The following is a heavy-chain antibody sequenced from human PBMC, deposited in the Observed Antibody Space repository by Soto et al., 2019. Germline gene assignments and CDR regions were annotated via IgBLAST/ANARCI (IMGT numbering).Heavy chain of an antibody. J-gene: IGHJ6*02. D-gene: IGHD3-16*01. V-gene: IGHV4-30-2*01. Sequence: SETLSLTCAVSGGSISSGGYSWSWIRQPPGKGLEWIGYIYHSGSTYYNPSPKSRVTISVDRSKNQFSLKLSSVTAADTAVYYCARGGDYGTFGYYYYYGMDVWGQGTTVTVSS. CDR1: GGSISSGGYS. CDR3: ARGGDYGTFGYYYYYGMDV. CDR2: IYHSGST.